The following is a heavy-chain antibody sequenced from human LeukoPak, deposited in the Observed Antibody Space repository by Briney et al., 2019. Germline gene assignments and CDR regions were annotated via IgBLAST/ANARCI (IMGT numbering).Heavy chain of an antibody. V-gene: IGHV4-34*01. CDR2: INHSGST. Sequence: SETLSLTCAVYGGSFSGYYWSWIRQPPGKGLEWIGEINHSGSTNYNPSLKSRVTISVDTSKNQFSLKLSSVTAADTAVYYCARALGSYYYYGMDVWGQGTTVIVSS. J-gene: IGHJ6*02. D-gene: IGHD2-15*01. CDR3: ARALGSYYYYGMDV. CDR1: GGSFSGYY.